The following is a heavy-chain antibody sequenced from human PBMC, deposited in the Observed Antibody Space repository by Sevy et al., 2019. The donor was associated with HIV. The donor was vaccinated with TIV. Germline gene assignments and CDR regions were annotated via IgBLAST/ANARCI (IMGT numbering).Heavy chain of an antibody. V-gene: IGHV3-9*01. CDR2: ISWNSGSI. Sequence: GGSLRLSCAASGFTFDDYAMHWVRQAPGKGLEWVSGISWNSGSIGYADSVKGRFTISRDNAKNSLYLQMKSLRAEDTALYYCAKDINADYYDSSGYYYWGQGTLVTVSS. CDR3: AKDINADYYDSSGYYY. J-gene: IGHJ4*02. D-gene: IGHD3-22*01. CDR1: GFTFDDYA.